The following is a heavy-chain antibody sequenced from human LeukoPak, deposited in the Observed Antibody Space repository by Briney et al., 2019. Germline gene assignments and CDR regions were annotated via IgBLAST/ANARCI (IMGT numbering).Heavy chain of an antibody. CDR2: IYHSGST. D-gene: IGHD3/OR15-3a*01. CDR1: GYSISSGYY. J-gene: IGHJ5*02. Sequence: SETLSLTCTVSGYSISSGYYWGWIRQPPGKGLEWIGSIYHSGSTNYNPSLKSRVTISVDTSKNQFSLKLSSVTAADTAVYYCARQEIGLRSFDPWGQGTLVTVSS. CDR3: ARQEIGLRSFDP. V-gene: IGHV4-38-2*02.